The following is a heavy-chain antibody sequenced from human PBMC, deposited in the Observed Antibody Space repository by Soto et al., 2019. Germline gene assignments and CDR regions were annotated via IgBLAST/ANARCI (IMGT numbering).Heavy chain of an antibody. J-gene: IGHJ4*02. CDR3: ASGIQLWLRRINNGYSV. D-gene: IGHD5-18*01. V-gene: IGHV1-69*12. CDR1: GGTFSTYA. Sequence: QVQLGQSGAEVKKPESSVKVSCKAPGGTFSTYAISWVRQAPGQGLEWMGGIIPMFGTANYAQRFQDRVTITADESTNTVYMELSSLRSEDTAVYFCASGIQLWLRRINNGYSVWGQGTLVTVSS. CDR2: IIPMFGTA.